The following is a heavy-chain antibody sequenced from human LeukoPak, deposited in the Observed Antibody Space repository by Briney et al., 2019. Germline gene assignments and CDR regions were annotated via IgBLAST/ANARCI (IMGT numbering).Heavy chain of an antibody. CDR3: AKDNRDYYSSGYYFGYWYFDL. CDR2: ISGGGDNT. J-gene: IGHJ2*01. CDR1: GFTFSSTA. V-gene: IGHV3-23*01. D-gene: IGHD3-22*01. Sequence: GGSLRLSCAASGFTFSSTALSWVRQAPGKGLEWVSAISGGGDNTYYAESVKGRFTISRDNSKNTLYLQMNSLRPEDTAVFYCAKDNRDYYSSGYYFGYWYFDLWGRGTLVTVSS.